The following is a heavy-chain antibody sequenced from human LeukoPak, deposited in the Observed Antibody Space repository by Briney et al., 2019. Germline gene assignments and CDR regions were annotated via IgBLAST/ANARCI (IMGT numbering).Heavy chain of an antibody. V-gene: IGHV3-23*01. D-gene: IGHD6-13*01. J-gene: IGHJ4*02. CDR1: GFTLSTYW. Sequence: GGSLRLSCVASGFTLSTYWMHWVRQAPGKGLEWVSAISGSGGSTYYADSVKGRFTISRDNSKNTLYLQMNSLRAEDTAVYYCARDLMGIAYRGAFYYWGQGTLVTVSS. CDR3: ARDLMGIAYRGAFYY. CDR2: ISGSGGST.